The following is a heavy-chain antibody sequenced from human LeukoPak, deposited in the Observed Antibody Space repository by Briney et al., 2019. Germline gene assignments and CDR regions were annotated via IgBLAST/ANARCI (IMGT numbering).Heavy chain of an antibody. Sequence: PGGSLRLSCVAAGFTISSVWMSWVRQAPGKGLEWVAIISADETVKTYVDAVEGRFTISKDNAKNSVYLQMNSLTVEGTTVYYCARDSRWGQGTLVSVSS. V-gene: IGHV3-7*01. CDR3: ARDSR. CDR1: GFTISSVW. CDR2: ISADETVK. J-gene: IGHJ4*02.